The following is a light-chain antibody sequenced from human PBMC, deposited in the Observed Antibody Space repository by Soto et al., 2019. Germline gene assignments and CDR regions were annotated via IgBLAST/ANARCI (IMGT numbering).Light chain of an antibody. CDR2: DVS. Sequence: QSALTQPASVSGSPGQSITISCTGTSSDVGGYNYVSWYQQHPGKAPKLMIYDVSNRPSGVSNRFSGSKSGNTASLTISGLQAEDGGGYYCSSYTSSSTLHVFGTGTKGTVL. CDR1: SSDVGGYNY. J-gene: IGLJ1*01. CDR3: SSYTSSSTLHV. V-gene: IGLV2-14*03.